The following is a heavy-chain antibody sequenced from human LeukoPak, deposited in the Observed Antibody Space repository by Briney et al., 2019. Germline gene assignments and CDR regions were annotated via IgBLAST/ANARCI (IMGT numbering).Heavy chain of an antibody. V-gene: IGHV7-4-1*02. D-gene: IGHD3-22*01. CDR3: ARDRERTYYYDSSGYNH. CDR2: INTNTGNP. J-gene: IGHJ5*02. Sequence: ASVKASCKASGYTFTSYAMNWVRQAPGQGLEWMGWINTNTGNPTYAQGFTGRFVFSLDTSVSTAYLQISSLKAEDTAVYYCARDRERTYYYDSSGYNHWGQGTLVTVSS. CDR1: GYTFTSYA.